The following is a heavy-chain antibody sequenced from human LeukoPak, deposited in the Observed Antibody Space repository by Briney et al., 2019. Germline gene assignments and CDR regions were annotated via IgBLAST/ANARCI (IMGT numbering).Heavy chain of an antibody. Sequence: PGGSLRLSCAASGFTFSSYAMHWVRQAPGKGLEWVAVISYDGSNKYYADSVKGRFTISRDNSKNTLYLRMNSLRAEDTAVYYCASRYGANDYWGQGTLVTVSS. CDR2: ISYDGSNK. CDR1: GFTFSSYA. CDR3: ASRYGANDY. J-gene: IGHJ4*02. V-gene: IGHV3-30-3*01. D-gene: IGHD4-17*01.